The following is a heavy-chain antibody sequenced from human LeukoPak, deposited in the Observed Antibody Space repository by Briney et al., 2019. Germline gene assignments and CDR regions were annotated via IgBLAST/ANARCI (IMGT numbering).Heavy chain of an antibody. CDR3: ASGYYSGGSGYSPADY. J-gene: IGHJ4*02. D-gene: IGHD3-22*01. CDR2: INPNSGGT. CDR1: GYTFTGYY. Sequence: GASVKVSCKASGYTFTGYYMHWVRQAPGQGLEWMGRINPNSGGTNYAQKFQGRVTMTRDTSISTAYMELSRLRSDDTAVYYCASGYYSGGSGYSPADYWGQGTLVTVSS. V-gene: IGHV1-2*06.